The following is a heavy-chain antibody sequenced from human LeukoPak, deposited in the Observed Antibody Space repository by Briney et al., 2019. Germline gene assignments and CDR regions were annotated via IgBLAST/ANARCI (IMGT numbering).Heavy chain of an antibody. CDR2: IYYSGST. CDR3: ARGGYDILTGYYGLDY. Sequence: PSETLSLTCTVSGGSISSYYWSWIRQPPGKGLEWIGYIYYSGSTNYNPSLKSRVTISVDTSKNQFSLKLSSVTAADTAVYYRARGGYDILTGYYGLDYWGQGTLVTVSS. D-gene: IGHD3-9*01. V-gene: IGHV4-59*01. CDR1: GGSISSYY. J-gene: IGHJ4*02.